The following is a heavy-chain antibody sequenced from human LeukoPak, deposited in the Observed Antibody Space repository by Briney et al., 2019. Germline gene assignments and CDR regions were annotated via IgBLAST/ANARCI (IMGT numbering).Heavy chain of an antibody. Sequence: SETLSLTCTVSGGSISSSSYYWGWIRQPPGKGLEWIGYIYHSGKAYYNPSLESRVTISVDRSKNHFSLNLNSVTAADTSVYYCARGGRAFDVWGQGTLISVSP. CDR1: GGSISSSSYY. V-gene: IGHV4-39*07. CDR2: IYHSGKA. J-gene: IGHJ3*01. CDR3: ARGGRAFDV.